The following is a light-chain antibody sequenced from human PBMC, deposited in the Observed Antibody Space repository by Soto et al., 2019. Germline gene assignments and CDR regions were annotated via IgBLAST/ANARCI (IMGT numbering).Light chain of an antibody. Sequence: DIVMTQSPLSLAVTPGEAASISCRSSQSLLHKNKNTYFNWYLQKPGQSPQLLIYMGFKRASGVPDRFSCSGSGTYFTLRISRVEAEDAGVYYCMQALQTPRTFGQGTKVEVK. J-gene: IGKJ1*01. CDR2: MGF. CDR1: QSLLHKNKNTY. V-gene: IGKV2-28*01. CDR3: MQALQTPRT.